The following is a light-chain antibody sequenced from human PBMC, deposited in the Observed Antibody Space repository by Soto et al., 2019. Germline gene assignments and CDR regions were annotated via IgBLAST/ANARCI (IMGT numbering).Light chain of an antibody. J-gene: IGKJ4*02. Sequence: EIVLTQSPATLSLSPGERATLSCRASQSISNNLAWYQQKPGQAPRLLIYDASNRATGTPARFSGSGCGTDFTLTISSLEPEDFAVYYRQQRNSWPPQFSGGTKVES. CDR3: QQRNSWPPQ. CDR1: QSISNN. V-gene: IGKV3-11*01. CDR2: DAS.